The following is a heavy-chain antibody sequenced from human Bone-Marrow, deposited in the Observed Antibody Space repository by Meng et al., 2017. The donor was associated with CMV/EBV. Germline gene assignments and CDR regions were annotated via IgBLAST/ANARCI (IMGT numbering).Heavy chain of an antibody. CDR2: MNPNSGNT. J-gene: IGHJ4*02. CDR3: ATGVADFEY. Sequence: GLPGPPGAEVTWPGASVKASCKAPGYTFHSDDINSVRQAAGQGLEWMGWMNPNSGNTDYAQKFQGRVTMTRNISKSTAYMDLSSLRSEDTAVYYCATGVADFEYWGQGTLVTVSS. CDR1: GYTFHSDD. D-gene: IGHD6-19*01. V-gene: IGHV1-8*01.